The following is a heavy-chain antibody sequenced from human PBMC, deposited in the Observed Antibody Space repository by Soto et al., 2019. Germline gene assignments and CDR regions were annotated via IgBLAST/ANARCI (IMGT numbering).Heavy chain of an antibody. D-gene: IGHD2-15*01. CDR2: ISSSSSYI. Sequence: EVQLVESGGGLVKPWWSLRLSCAASGFTFSSYSMNWVRQAPGKGLEWVSSISSSSSYIYYADSVKGRFTISRDNAKNSLYLQMNSLRAEDTAVYYCASTGYCSGGSCPLYWGQGTLVTVSS. J-gene: IGHJ4*02. V-gene: IGHV3-21*01. CDR1: GFTFSSYS. CDR3: ASTGYCSGGSCPLY.